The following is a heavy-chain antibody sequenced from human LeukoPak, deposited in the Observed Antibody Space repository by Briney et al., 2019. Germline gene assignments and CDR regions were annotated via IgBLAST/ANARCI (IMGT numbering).Heavy chain of an antibody. CDR1: GFTFSSYA. J-gene: IGHJ6*02. V-gene: IGHV3-30-3*01. CDR2: ISYDGSNK. CDR3: ATDQKNGYNYYYYYGMDV. D-gene: IGHD5-24*01. Sequence: GGSLRLSCAASGFTFSSYAMHWVRQVPGKGLEWVAVISYDGSNKYYADSVKGRFTISRGNSKNTLYLQMNSLRAEDTAVYYCATDQKNGYNYYYYYGMDVWGQGTTVTVSS.